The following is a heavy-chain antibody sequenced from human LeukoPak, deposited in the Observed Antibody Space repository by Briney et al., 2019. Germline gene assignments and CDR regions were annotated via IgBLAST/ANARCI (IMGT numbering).Heavy chain of an antibody. CDR3: ARGSLDENYYYYYGMDV. CDR2: MNPNSGNT. Sequence: ASVKVSCKASGYAFTSYDINWVRQATGQGLEWMGWMNPNSGNTGYAQKFQGRVTMTRNTSISTAYMELSSLRSEDTAVYYCARGSLDENYYYYYGMDVWGQGTTVTVSS. V-gene: IGHV1-8*01. CDR1: GYAFTSYD. J-gene: IGHJ6*02.